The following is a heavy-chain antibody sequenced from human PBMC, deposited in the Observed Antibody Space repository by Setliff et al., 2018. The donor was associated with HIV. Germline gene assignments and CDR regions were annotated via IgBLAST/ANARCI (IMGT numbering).Heavy chain of an antibody. V-gene: IGHV4-30-4*08. CDR3: ARAAAGNTGPFDL. D-gene: IGHD4-17*01. Sequence: SETLSLTCTVSGGSISSGDYYWSWIRQPPGKGLEWIGYIYYSGSTYYDPSLKSRVTISVDTSKNQFSLKLSSVTAADTAVYYCARAAAGNTGPFDLWGQGSPVTVSS. J-gene: IGHJ4*02. CDR2: IYYSGST. CDR1: GGSISSGDYY.